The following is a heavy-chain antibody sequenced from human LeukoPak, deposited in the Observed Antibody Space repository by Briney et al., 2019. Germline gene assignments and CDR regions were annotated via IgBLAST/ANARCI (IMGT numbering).Heavy chain of an antibody. J-gene: IGHJ6*02. Sequence: GRSLRLSCAASGFTFDDYAMHWVRQAPGKGLEWVSGISWNSGSIGYANSVKGRFTISRDNAKNSLDLQMNSLRAEDTALYYCAKDISSGLTDYYYGMDVWGQGTTVTVSS. V-gene: IGHV3-9*01. CDR1: GFTFDDYA. CDR2: ISWNSGSI. D-gene: IGHD6-19*01. CDR3: AKDISSGLTDYYYGMDV.